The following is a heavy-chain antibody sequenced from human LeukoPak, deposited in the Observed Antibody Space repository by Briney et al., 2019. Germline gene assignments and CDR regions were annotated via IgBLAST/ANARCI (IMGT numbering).Heavy chain of an antibody. CDR2: LYYSGST. CDR1: GGSVSSSIYY. V-gene: IGHV4-39*01. Sequence: TTSETLSLTCTVSGGSVSSSIYYWGWIRQPPGKGLEWIGSLYYSGSTYYNPSLKSRVTISVDTSKNQFSLKLSSVTAADTAVYYCARHSGLLYFDYWGQGNLVTVSS. J-gene: IGHJ4*02. CDR3: ARHSGLLYFDY. D-gene: IGHD3-10*01.